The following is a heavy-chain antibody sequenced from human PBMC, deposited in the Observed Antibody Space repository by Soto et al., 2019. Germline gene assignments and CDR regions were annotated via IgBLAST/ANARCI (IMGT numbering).Heavy chain of an antibody. J-gene: IGHJ4*02. Sequence: QVQLQESGPGLVKPSQTLSLTCTVSGGSISSGGYYWSWIRQHPGKGLEWIGYIYYSGSTYYNPSLKSRVTISVDTSKNQFSLKLSSVTAADTAVYYCARGLRPYHYKVRGVPHTDYWGQGTLVTVSS. CDR3: ARGLRPYHYKVRGVPHTDY. CDR2: IYYSGST. V-gene: IGHV4-31*03. CDR1: GGSISSGGYY. D-gene: IGHD3-10*01.